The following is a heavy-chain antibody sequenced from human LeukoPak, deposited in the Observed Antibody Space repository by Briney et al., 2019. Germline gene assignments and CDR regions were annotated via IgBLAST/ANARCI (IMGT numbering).Heavy chain of an antibody. CDR1: GGSISSYY. D-gene: IGHD2-2*02. Sequence: PSETLSLTCTVSGGSISSYYWSWIRQPAGKGLEWIGRIYTSGSTNYNPSLKSRVTMSVDTSKNQFSLKLSSVTAADTAVYYCAREAEYCSSTSCYTLFDYWGQGTLVTVSS. J-gene: IGHJ4*02. V-gene: IGHV4-4*07. CDR3: AREAEYCSSTSCYTLFDY. CDR2: IYTSGST.